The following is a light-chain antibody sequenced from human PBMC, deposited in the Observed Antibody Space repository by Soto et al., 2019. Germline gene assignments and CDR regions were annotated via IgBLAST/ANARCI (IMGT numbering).Light chain of an antibody. J-gene: IGKJ5*01. CDR2: GAS. CDR1: QSVSRN. Sequence: EIVMTQSPGTLSVSPGESSTLSCRASQSVSRNLAWYQQKPGQAPRLLIYGASTRATGISARFSGSGSGTEFTLAISSLQSEDIAVYYCQQYNNWPRTFGQGTRLEIK. CDR3: QQYNNWPRT. V-gene: IGKV3-15*01.